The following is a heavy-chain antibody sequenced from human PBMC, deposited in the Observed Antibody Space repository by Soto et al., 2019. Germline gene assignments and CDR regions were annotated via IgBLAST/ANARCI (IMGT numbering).Heavy chain of an antibody. CDR2: ISSNSRYI. J-gene: IGHJ4*02. CDR1: GFTFSTYS. Sequence: LRLSCAASGFTFSTYSMNWVRQAPGKGLEWVSSISSNSRYIYYADSLKGRFTISRDNSKNSLYLQMSSLRAEDTAVYYCARADWNSYYFDYWGQGTLVTVS. D-gene: IGHD1-7*01. V-gene: IGHV3-21*06. CDR3: ARADWNSYYFDY.